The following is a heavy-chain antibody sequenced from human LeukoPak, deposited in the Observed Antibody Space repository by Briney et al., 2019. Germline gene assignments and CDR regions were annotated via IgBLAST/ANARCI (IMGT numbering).Heavy chain of an antibody. Sequence: GGSLRLSCAATGFTFTTYGMSWVRQAPGKGLEWVSSISSSGGSTYYADSVKGRFTISRDNSKNTLFLQRNSLRGEDTAFYYCAKRKTSPPRYFDLWGRGTLVTVSS. CDR2: ISSSGGST. CDR1: GFTFTTYG. J-gene: IGHJ2*01. V-gene: IGHV3-23*01. D-gene: IGHD2-2*01. CDR3: AKRKTSPPRYFDL.